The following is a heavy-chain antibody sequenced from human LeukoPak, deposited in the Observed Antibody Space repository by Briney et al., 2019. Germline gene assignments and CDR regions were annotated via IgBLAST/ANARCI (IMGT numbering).Heavy chain of an antibody. CDR3: ARDAGSSWYDY. J-gene: IGHJ4*02. Sequence: SVKVSCKASGGTFSSYAISWVRQAPGQGLEWMGRIIPIPGIANYAQKFQGRVTITADKSTSTAYMELSSLRSEDTAVYYCARDAGSSWYDYWGQGTLVTVSS. CDR1: GGTFSSYA. D-gene: IGHD6-13*01. V-gene: IGHV1-69*04. CDR2: IIPIPGIA.